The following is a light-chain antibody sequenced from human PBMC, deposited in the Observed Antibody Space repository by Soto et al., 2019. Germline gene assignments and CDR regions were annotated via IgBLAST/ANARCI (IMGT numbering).Light chain of an antibody. CDR1: QSVSGK. Sequence: EVLIAQSPATLSVSPGERATLSCRASQSVSGKLAWYQQKPGQAPRLLIYDASTRATGIPARFSGSGSGTEFTLTISSLQSEDFATYYCQQYKDSVWTFGQGTKVDIK. CDR2: DAS. CDR3: QQYKDSVWT. J-gene: IGKJ1*01. V-gene: IGKV3-15*01.